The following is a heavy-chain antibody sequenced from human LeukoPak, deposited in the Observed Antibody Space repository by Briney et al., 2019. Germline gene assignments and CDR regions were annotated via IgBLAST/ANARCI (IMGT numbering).Heavy chain of an antibody. CDR2: ISGNGRTT. Sequence: GGSLRLSCTASGFTFTTHAMTWVRQAPGKGPEWALSISGNGRTTYYSDSVRGRFTISRDNSRNTLYLQMNSLRADDTAVYYCVSRGGASVFYYFDFWGQGTLVTVSS. V-gene: IGHV3-23*01. D-gene: IGHD2/OR15-2a*01. CDR3: VSRGGASVFYYFDF. J-gene: IGHJ4*02. CDR1: GFTFTTHA.